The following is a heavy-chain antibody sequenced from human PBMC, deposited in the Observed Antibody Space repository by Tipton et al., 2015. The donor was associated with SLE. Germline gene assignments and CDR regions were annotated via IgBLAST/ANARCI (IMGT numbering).Heavy chain of an antibody. CDR3: VRWGSSSFDY. CDR1: GGPISSYY. J-gene: IGHJ4*02. CDR2: VYYSGST. V-gene: IGHV4-59*12. Sequence: TLSLTCTVSGGPISSYYWSWIRQPPGKGLEWIGYVYYSGSTNYNPSLKSRVTISVDTSKKQFSLNLSSVTAADTAVYYCVRWGSSSFDYWGQGTLVTVSS. D-gene: IGHD6-6*01.